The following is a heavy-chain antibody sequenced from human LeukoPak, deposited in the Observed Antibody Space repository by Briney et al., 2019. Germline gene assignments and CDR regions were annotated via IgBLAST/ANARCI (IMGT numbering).Heavy chain of an antibody. Sequence: PSETLSLTCTVSGGSISSYYWSWIRQPPGKGLEWIGYIYYSGSTNYNPSLKSRVTISVDTSKNQFSLKLSSVTAADTAVYYCAGAEQWDYIDYWGQGAMVTVSS. V-gene: IGHV4-59*01. CDR3: AGAEQWDYIDY. D-gene: IGHD6-19*01. J-gene: IGHJ4*02. CDR1: GGSISSYY. CDR2: IYYSGST.